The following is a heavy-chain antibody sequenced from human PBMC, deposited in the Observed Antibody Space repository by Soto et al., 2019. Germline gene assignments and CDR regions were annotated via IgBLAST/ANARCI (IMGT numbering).Heavy chain of an antibody. CDR3: ARDRSRGYSYCPYYYYYVMDV. D-gene: IGHD5-18*01. J-gene: IGHJ6*02. V-gene: IGHV1-69*04. CDR2: IIPILGIA. Sequence: GASVKVSCKASGGTFSSYTISWVRQAPGQGLEWMGRIIPILGIANYAQKFQGRVTITADKSTSTAYMELSSLRSEDTAVYYCARDRSRGYSYCPYYYYYVMDVWGQGTTVTVSS. CDR1: GGTFSSYT.